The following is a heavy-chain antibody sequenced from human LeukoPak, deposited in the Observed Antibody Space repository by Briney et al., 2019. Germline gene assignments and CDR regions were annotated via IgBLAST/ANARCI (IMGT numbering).Heavy chain of an antibody. J-gene: IGHJ4*02. Sequence: SQTLSLTCTVSGGSISSGGYYWSWIRQPPGKGLEWIGHIYYSGSTNYNPSLRSRVTISVDTSKNQISLKLTSVTAADTAVYYCARDVFGSGSHWGQGTLVTVSS. V-gene: IGHV4-61*08. CDR2: IYYSGST. D-gene: IGHD3-10*01. CDR3: ARDVFGSGSH. CDR1: GGSISSGGYY.